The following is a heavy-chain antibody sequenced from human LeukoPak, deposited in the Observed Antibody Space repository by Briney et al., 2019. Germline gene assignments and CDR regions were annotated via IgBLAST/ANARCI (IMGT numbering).Heavy chain of an antibody. J-gene: IGHJ3*02. D-gene: IGHD2-2*01. V-gene: IGHV3-30-3*01. CDR1: GFTFSSYA. Sequence: GRSLRLSCAASGFTFSSYAMHWVRQAPGKGLEWVAVISYDGSNKYYADSVKGRFTISRDNAKNSLYLQMNSLRAEDTAVYYCARASGRYCSSTSCLHDAFDIWGQGTMVTVSS. CDR2: ISYDGSNK. CDR3: ARASGRYCSSTSCLHDAFDI.